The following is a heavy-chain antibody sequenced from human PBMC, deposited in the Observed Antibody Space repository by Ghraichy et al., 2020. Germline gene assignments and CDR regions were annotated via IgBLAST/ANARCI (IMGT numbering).Heavy chain of an antibody. J-gene: IGHJ4*02. CDR3: ARGEDDYGDYYFDY. CDR2: IYYSGST. D-gene: IGHD4-17*01. V-gene: IGHV4-59*01. CDR1: GGSISSYY. Sequence: SETLSLTCTVSGGSISSYYWSWIRQPPGKGLEWIGYIYYSGSTNYNPSLKSRVTISVDTSKNQFSLKLSSVTAADTAVYYCARGEDDYGDYYFDYWGQGTLVTVSS.